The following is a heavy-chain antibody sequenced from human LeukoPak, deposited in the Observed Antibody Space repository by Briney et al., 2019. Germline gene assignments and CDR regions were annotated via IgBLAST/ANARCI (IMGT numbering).Heavy chain of an antibody. D-gene: IGHD2-2*01. CDR1: GYTFTNYG. J-gene: IGHJ4*02. CDR2: ISPYNGNT. CDR3: ARRTSWYGDY. V-gene: IGHV1-18*01. Sequence: ASVKVSCKDSGYTFTNYGISWVRQAPGQGLEWMGWISPYNGNTNYAQKLQGRVTMTTDTSTSTTYMELRSLKSDDTAVYYCARRTSWYGDYWGQGSLVTVSS.